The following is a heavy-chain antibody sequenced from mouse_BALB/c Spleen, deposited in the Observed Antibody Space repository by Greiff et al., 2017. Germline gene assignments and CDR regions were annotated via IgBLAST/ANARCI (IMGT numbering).Heavy chain of an antibody. CDR3: ARDGVITTVVDY. CDR1: GYTFSSYW. CDR2: ILPGSGST. Sequence: QVQLQQSGAELMKPGASVKISCKATGYTFSSYWIEWVKQRPGHGLEWIGEILPGSGSTNYNEKFKGKATFTADTSSNTAYMQLSSLTSEDSAVYYCARDGVITTVVDYWGQGTTLTVSS. V-gene: IGHV1-9*01. J-gene: IGHJ2*01. D-gene: IGHD1-1*01.